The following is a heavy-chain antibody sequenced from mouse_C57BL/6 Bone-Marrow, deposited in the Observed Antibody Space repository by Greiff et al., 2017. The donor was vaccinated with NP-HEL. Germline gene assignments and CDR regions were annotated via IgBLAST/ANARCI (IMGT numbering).Heavy chain of an antibody. CDR1: GYTFTSYW. CDR2: IDPSDSYT. CDR3: ARDGNDAYRGFAF. J-gene: IGHJ3*01. D-gene: IGHD2-3*01. Sequence: VQLQQPGAELVMPGASVKLSCKASGYTFTSYWMHWVKQRPGQGLEWIGEIDPSDSYTNYNQKFKGKSTLTVDKSSSTAYMQLSSLTSEDSAVYYCARDGNDAYRGFAFWGQGTLVTVSA. V-gene: IGHV1-69*01.